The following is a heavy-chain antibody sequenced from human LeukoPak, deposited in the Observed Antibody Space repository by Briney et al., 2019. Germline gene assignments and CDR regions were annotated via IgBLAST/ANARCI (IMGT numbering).Heavy chain of an antibody. V-gene: IGHV3-30*02. Sequence: GGSLRLSCAASGFTFSSYGMHWVRQAPGKGLEWVAFIRYDGSNKYYADSVKGRFTISRDNSKNTLYLQMNSLRAEDTAVYYCAKDRSIFGVVNPFDYWGQGTLVTVSS. CDR3: AKDRSIFGVVNPFDY. J-gene: IGHJ4*02. D-gene: IGHD3-3*01. CDR1: GFTFSSYG. CDR2: IRYDGSNK.